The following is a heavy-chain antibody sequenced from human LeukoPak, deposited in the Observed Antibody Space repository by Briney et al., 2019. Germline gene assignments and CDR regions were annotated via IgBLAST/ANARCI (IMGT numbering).Heavy chain of an antibody. CDR3: ARDGDYYDSSGYVLAC. J-gene: IGHJ4*02. CDR2: IWYDGSNK. D-gene: IGHD3-22*01. CDR1: GFTFSSYG. Sequence: GGSLRLSCAASGFTFSSYGMHWVRQAPGKGLEWVAVIWYDGSNKYYADSVKGRFTISRDNSKNTLYLQMNSLRAEDTAVYYCARDGDYYDSSGYVLACWGQGTLVTVSS. V-gene: IGHV3-33*01.